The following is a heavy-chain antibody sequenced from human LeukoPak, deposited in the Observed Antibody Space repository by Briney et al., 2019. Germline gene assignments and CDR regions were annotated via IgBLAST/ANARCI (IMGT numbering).Heavy chain of an antibody. CDR1: GFTFSDYW. J-gene: IGHJ1*01. D-gene: IGHD5-24*01. CDR2: MWYDGSRA. Sequence: GGSLRLSCAASGFTFSDYWMHWVRQTPGKGLEWVAVMWYDGSRALHADSVKGRFTISRDISENTLYLQMDSLRAEDTAVYYCAKSRDGYHHGLLWGQGTLVTVSS. V-gene: IGHV3-33*06. CDR3: AKSRDGYHHGLL.